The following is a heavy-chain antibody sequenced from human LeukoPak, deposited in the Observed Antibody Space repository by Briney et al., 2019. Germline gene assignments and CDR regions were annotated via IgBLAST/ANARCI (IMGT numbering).Heavy chain of an antibody. CDR2: INPNSGGT. V-gene: IGHV1-2*02. CDR3: AREQRSGDFQLLKY. J-gene: IGHJ4*02. D-gene: IGHD1-26*01. Sequence: ASVKVSCKASGYTFTGYHIHWVRRAPGQGLEWMGWINPNSGGTNYPQKFQGRVTVTRDTSISTAYMELRGLRSDDMALYYCAREQRSGDFQLLKYWGQGTLFTVSS. CDR1: GYTFTGYH.